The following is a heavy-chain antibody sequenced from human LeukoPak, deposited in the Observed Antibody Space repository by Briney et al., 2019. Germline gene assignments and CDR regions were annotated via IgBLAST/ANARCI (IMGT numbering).Heavy chain of an antibody. Sequence: GGSLRLSCAASGFTFSSYWMHWVRQAPGKGLVWVSRINSDGSSTSYADSVKGRFTISRDNAKNTLYLQMNSLRAEDTAVYYRARDISYPYYYGRSPWGQGTLVTVSS. CDR2: INSDGSST. D-gene: IGHD3-22*01. J-gene: IGHJ5*02. CDR1: GFTFSSYW. CDR3: ARDISYPYYYGRSP. V-gene: IGHV3-74*01.